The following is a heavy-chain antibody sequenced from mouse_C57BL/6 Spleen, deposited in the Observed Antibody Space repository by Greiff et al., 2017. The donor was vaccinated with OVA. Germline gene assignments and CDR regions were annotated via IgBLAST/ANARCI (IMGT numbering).Heavy chain of an antibody. Sequence: DVHLVESGGGLVKPGGSLKLSCAASGFTFSSYAMSWVRQTPEKRLEWVATISDGGSYTYYPDNVKGRFTISRDNAKNNLYLQMSHLKSEDTAMYYCARELGNFDYWGQGTTLTVSS. J-gene: IGHJ2*01. D-gene: IGHD4-1*01. V-gene: IGHV5-4*01. CDR1: GFTFSSYA. CDR2: ISDGGSYT. CDR3: ARELGNFDY.